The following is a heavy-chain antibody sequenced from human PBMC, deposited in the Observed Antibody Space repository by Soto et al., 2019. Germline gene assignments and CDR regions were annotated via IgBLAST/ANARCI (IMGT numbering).Heavy chain of an antibody. D-gene: IGHD1-26*01. CDR2: VDGGNGNT. V-gene: IGHV1-3*01. CDR3: ATDSGVVGPSGDLDY. CDR1: GYTFTIHI. J-gene: IGHJ4*02. Sequence: GSVKVSRKTLGYTFTIHIIHCVRQAPGQRLEWMGWVDGGNGNTKYAQKFQDRVTMTRDTSATTVYMELKRLTSEDKAVYFCATDSGVVGPSGDLDYWGQGTPVTVTS.